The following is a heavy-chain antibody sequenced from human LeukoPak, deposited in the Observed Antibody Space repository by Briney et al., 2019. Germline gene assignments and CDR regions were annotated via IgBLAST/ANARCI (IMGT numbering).Heavy chain of an antibody. D-gene: IGHD3-22*01. J-gene: IGHJ4*02. CDR1: GYSISSGYY. V-gene: IGHV4-38-2*02. CDR3: ARVYSSGYYLYYFDY. Sequence: PSETLSLTCTVSGYSISSGYYWGWIRQPPGKGLEWIGSIYHSGSTNYNPSLKSRVTISVDTSKNQFSLKLSSVTAADTAVYYCARVYSSGYYLYYFDYWGQGTLVTVSS. CDR2: IYHSGST.